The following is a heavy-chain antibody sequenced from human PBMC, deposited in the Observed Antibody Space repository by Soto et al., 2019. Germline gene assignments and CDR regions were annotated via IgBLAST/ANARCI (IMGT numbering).Heavy chain of an antibody. V-gene: IGHV3-74*01. CDR3: ARELQGSLYYSFGMDV. J-gene: IGHJ6*04. Sequence: EVQLVESGGGLVQPGGSLRCSCAAPGFIFNSYWLHWVRQAPGKGLVRVSRINTDGSSIVNAASVKGRFTISKDNAKNTVCLEMNSRRTEDMAVYYCARELQGSLYYSFGMDVWGEGTTVTVSS. CDR1: GFIFNSYW. D-gene: IGHD2-15*01. CDR2: INTDGSSI.